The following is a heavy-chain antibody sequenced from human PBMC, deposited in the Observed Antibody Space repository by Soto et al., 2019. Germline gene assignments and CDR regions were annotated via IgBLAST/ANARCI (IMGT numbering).Heavy chain of an antibody. V-gene: IGHV3-30*03. CDR1: GFIFSNNG. D-gene: IGHD7-27*01. J-gene: IGHJ6*02. CDR2: VSHDGRKT. CDR3: ARDLRQGASGANVYGMDV. Sequence: QVQLVESGGGEVQPGTSLKLSCIASGFIFSNNGMHWVRQAPGKGLEWVALVSHDGRKTFYADSVKGRLTIYRDNSKNTVYLHMNNLRPEDTAVYRCARDLRQGASGANVYGMDVWGQGTTVTVSS.